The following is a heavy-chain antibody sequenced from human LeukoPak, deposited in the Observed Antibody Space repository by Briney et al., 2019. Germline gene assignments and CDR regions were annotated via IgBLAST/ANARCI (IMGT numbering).Heavy chain of an antibody. Sequence: SVKVSGKASGGTFTSYAISWVRQAPGQGREWMGGIIPIFGTANYAQKFPGRLTITTHESTSTAYMELSTLRSEDTAVYYCANGSYYPTYFDYWGQGTLVTVSS. J-gene: IGHJ4*02. CDR2: IIPIFGTA. D-gene: IGHD1-26*01. CDR3: ANGSYYPTYFDY. V-gene: IGHV1-69*05. CDR1: GGTFTSYA.